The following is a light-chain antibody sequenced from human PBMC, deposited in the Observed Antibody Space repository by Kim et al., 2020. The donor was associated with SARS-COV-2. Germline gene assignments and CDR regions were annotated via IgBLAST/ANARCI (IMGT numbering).Light chain of an antibody. Sequence: SVSQGERATLSCRASQSVSSNLAWYQQKPGQAPRLVIYGASTRATDIPARVSGSGSGTEFTLTISSLKSEDFALYYCQQYNNWPYTFGQGTKLEI. V-gene: IGKV3-15*01. CDR2: GAS. CDR3: QQYNNWPYT. J-gene: IGKJ2*01. CDR1: QSVSSN.